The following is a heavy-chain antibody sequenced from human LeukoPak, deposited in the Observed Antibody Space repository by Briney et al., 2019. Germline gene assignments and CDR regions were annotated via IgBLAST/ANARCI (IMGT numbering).Heavy chain of an antibody. V-gene: IGHV1-46*01. Sequence: ASVKVSCKASGYTFIAYYIHWVRQAPGQGLEWMGIINPSGGSTSYAQKFQGRVTMTRDTSTSTVYMELSSLRSEDTAVYYCARDRDDGSGYYPLDYWGQGTLVTVSS. CDR3: ARDRDDGSGYYPLDY. D-gene: IGHD3-22*01. CDR1: GYTFIAYY. CDR2: INPSGGST. J-gene: IGHJ4*02.